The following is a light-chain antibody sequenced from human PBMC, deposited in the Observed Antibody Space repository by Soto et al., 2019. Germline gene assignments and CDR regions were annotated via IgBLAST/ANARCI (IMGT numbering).Light chain of an antibody. V-gene: IGKV3-15*01. CDR2: GAS. Sequence: EIVMTQSPATLSVSPGERATLSCRASQSVSSNLAWYQQKPGQAPRLLIYGASTRATGIPARFSGSGSGTEFTLTLSSLRSEDFAVYYCQQYNNWPRDTFGEGTKLEIK. CDR3: QQYNNWPRDT. J-gene: IGKJ2*01. CDR1: QSVSSN.